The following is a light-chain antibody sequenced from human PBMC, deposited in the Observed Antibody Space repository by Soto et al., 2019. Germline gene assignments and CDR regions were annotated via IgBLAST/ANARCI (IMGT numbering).Light chain of an antibody. CDR2: EVS. V-gene: IGLV2-14*01. CDR1: SRDVGGYNY. Sequence: QSALTQPASVSGSPGQSITISCTGTSRDVGGYNYVSWHQQHPGKAPKVIITEVSNRPSGVSNRFSGSKSGNTASLTISGLQAEDEADDYCSSYVNYNTFVIFGGGTKLTVL. J-gene: IGLJ2*01. CDR3: SSYVNYNTFVI.